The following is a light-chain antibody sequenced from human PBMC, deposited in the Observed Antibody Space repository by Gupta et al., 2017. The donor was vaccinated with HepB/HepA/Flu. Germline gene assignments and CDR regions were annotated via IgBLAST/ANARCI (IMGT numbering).Light chain of an antibody. CDR1: QSVSSNY. CDR3: QHYDHTPLWT. V-gene: IGKV3-20*01. CDR2: GTS. Sequence: EIVLTQSPGTLSLSPGERATLSCRVSQSVSSNYLAWYQQKPGQAPRLLIYGTSSRATGIPDRFSGTGSGTDLTLTISRREQEDFAVYYCQHYDHTPLWTFGQGTKVEIK. J-gene: IGKJ1*01.